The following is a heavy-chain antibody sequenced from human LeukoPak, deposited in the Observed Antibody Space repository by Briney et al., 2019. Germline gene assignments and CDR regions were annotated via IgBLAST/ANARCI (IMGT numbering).Heavy chain of an antibody. CDR2: ISHTGST. Sequence: SSETLSLTCTVPGGSFSSTSYYWAWIRQPPGKGLEWIASISHTGSTYYNPSLKSRVTISVDTSKNQFSLRLSSVTAADTAVHYCARLTFYYDGSGYYFDYWGQGTLVTVSS. CDR3: ARLTFYYDGSGYYFDY. V-gene: IGHV4-39*01. CDR1: GGSFSSTSYY. J-gene: IGHJ4*02. D-gene: IGHD3-22*01.